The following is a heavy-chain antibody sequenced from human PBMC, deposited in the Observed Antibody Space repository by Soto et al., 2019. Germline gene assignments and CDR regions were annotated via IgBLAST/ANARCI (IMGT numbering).Heavy chain of an antibody. CDR1: GFTFSTYA. V-gene: IGHV3-30-3*01. Sequence: GGSLRLSCAASGFTFSTYAMQWVRQAPGKGLEWVAVISYDGSNKYYADSVKGRFTISRDNSKNTLYLQMNSLRAEDTAVYYCARDRPSPYCSSTSCSSYFDWGQGTLVTVSS. CDR3: ARDRPSPYCSSTSCSSYFD. J-gene: IGHJ4*02. CDR2: ISYDGSNK. D-gene: IGHD2-2*01.